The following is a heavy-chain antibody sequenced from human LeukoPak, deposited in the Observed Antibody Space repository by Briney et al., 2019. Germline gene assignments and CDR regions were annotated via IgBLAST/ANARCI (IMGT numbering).Heavy chain of an antibody. CDR1: GDSISSSSYY. CDR3: ARFTKYYYDSSGYLFDY. V-gene: IGHV4-39*07. D-gene: IGHD3-22*01. Sequence: PSETLSLTCTVSGDSISSSSYYWGWIRQPPGKGLEWIGSIYYSGSTYYNPSLKSRVTISVDTSKNQFSLKLSSVTAADTAVYYCARFTKYYYDSSGYLFDYWGQGTLVTVSS. CDR2: IYYSGST. J-gene: IGHJ4*02.